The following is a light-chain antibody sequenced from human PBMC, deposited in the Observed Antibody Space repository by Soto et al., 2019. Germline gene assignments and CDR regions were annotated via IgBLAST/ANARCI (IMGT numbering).Light chain of an antibody. CDR1: SSNIGSHV. CDR3: AVWDDSLDGWV. V-gene: IGLV1-44*01. J-gene: IGLJ3*02. Sequence: QSVLTRPPSASGTPGQRVTISCSGSSSNIGSHVVYWYQQLAGTAPKLLMYNNNQRPSGVPDRFSGSKSGTSASLAISGLQSEDEADYYCAVWDDSLDGWVFGGGTKLTVL. CDR2: NNN.